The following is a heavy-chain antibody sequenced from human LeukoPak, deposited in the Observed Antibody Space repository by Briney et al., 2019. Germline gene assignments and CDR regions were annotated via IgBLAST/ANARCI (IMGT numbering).Heavy chain of an antibody. CDR1: GGSINSGSYY. CDR3: ARRYSSGWPWFDP. D-gene: IGHD6-19*01. V-gene: IGHV4-39*01. Sequence: PSETLSLTCTVSGGSINSGSYYWGWIRQPPGKGLEWIGSSHYSGSTFNNPSLNSRATISIDTPKNQFSLNLRSVTAADTAVYYCARRYSSGWPWFDPWGQGTLVTVSS. J-gene: IGHJ5*02. CDR2: SHYSGST.